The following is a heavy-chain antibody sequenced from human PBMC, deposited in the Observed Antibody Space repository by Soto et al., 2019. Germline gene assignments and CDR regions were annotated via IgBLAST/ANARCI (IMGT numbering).Heavy chain of an antibody. CDR2: VNPNNGDT. V-gene: IGHV1-8*01. CDR3: AKVSRKGSAIDFDY. CDR1: GYTFSNYD. D-gene: IGHD3-10*01. Sequence: QVQLVQSGAELKKPGASVKVSCKASGYTFSNYDMNWVRQATGQGPEWIGWVNPNNGDTGYAQKFQGRVTLTKDISTTKAYMELTSLRSEDTAIYYCAKVSRKGSAIDFDYWGQGTLITVSS. J-gene: IGHJ4*02.